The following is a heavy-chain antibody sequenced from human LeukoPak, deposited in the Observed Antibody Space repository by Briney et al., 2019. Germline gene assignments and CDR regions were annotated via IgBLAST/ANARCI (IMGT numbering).Heavy chain of an antibody. CDR2: INHSGST. CDR3: ARLGVVVPAAIESYYFDY. D-gene: IGHD2-2*01. V-gene: IGHV4-34*01. J-gene: IGHJ4*02. Sequence: PSETLSLTCAVYGGSFSGYYWSWIRQPPGKGLEWVGEINHSGSTNYNPSLKSRVTISVDTSKNQFSLKLSSVTAADTAVYYCARLGVVVPAAIESYYFDYWGQGTLVTVSS. CDR1: GGSFSGYY.